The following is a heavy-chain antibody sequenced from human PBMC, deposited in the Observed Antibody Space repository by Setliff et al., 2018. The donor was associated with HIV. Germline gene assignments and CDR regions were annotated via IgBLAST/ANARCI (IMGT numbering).Heavy chain of an antibody. CDR1: GFSFESHW. CDR2: LSGDGTRT. Sequence: LRLSCAASGFSFESHWMHWVRQSPGKGLVWISRLSGDGTRTAYADSAKGRFTIPRDNAANTLYLQVDGLRGEDSAVYYCVRDRIEGRTVFDTWGLGTLVTVSS. CDR3: VRDRIEGRTVFDT. J-gene: IGHJ4*02. V-gene: IGHV3-74*01. D-gene: IGHD2-8*02.